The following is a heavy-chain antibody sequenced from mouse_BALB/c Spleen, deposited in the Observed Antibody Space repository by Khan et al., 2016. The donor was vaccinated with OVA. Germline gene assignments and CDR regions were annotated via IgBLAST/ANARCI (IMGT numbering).Heavy chain of an antibody. Sequence: EVQLQESGPGLVKPSQSLSLTCTVTGYSITSDYAWNWIRQFPGNKLEWMGYMGYSGTTSYNPSLKSRISITRDTSKNQFFLQLNSVTTEDTATYYCGRSEGLPFAYWGQGTLVTVSA. J-gene: IGHJ3*01. CDR2: MGYSGTT. D-gene: IGHD3-1*01. V-gene: IGHV3-2*02. CDR1: GYSITSDYA. CDR3: GRSEGLPFAY.